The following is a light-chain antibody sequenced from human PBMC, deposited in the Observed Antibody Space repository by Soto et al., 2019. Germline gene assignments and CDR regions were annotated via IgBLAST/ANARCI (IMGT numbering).Light chain of an antibody. V-gene: IGKV3-15*01. Sequence: EIVMTQSPATLSVSPGERASLSCRASQSVSSNLAWYQQKPGQTPRLLIYATSTRATGIPARFSGSGSATEFTLTISSLQSEDVATYYCQKYNSAPITFGQGTRLEIK. CDR1: QSVSSN. J-gene: IGKJ5*01. CDR3: QKYNSAPIT. CDR2: ATS.